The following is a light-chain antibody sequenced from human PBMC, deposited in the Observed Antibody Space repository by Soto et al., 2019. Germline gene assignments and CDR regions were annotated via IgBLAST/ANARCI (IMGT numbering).Light chain of an antibody. CDR2: KAS. CDR3: HQYHNFPRT. V-gene: IGKV1-5*03. J-gene: IGKJ1*01. CDR1: QSIGRW. Sequence: DIQMTQSPCTLSASVGDRVTITCRASQSIGRWLAWYQQKPGKAPKVLIYKASTLESGVPSRFSGSGSGTEFTLTVSSLQPDDFATYYCHQYHNFPRTFGQGPRWIS.